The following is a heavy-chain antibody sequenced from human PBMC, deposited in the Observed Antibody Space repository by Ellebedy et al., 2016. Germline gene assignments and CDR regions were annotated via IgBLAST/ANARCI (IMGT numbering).Heavy chain of an antibody. D-gene: IGHD5-24*01. V-gene: IGHV4-61*01. Sequence: SETLSLTCTVSGGSISSSSYYWSWIRQPPGKGLEWIGYIYNSGSTNYNPSLKSRVTISVDTSKNQFSLKLSSVTAADTAVYYCARGGRRDGYNTWGQGTLVTVSS. CDR1: GGSISSSSYY. CDR3: ARGGRRDGYNT. J-gene: IGHJ5*02. CDR2: IYNSGST.